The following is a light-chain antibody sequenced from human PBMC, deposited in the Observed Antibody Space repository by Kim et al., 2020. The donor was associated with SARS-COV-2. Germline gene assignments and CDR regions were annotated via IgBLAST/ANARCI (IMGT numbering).Light chain of an antibody. CDR3: QVWDTNTYV. CDR1: KIGSEI. Sequence: SYELTQPVSVSVPLGQTATITCQGDKIGSEIVHWYQQKTGQAPVRVIYGDFKRPSGIPERFSGSKSGNTATLTITRVQAGDEADYFCQVWDTNTYVFGAG. V-gene: IGLV3-9*01. J-gene: IGLJ1*01. CDR2: GDF.